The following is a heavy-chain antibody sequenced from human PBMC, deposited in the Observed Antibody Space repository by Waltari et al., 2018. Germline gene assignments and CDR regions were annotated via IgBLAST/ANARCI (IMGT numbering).Heavy chain of an antibody. J-gene: IGHJ6*03. CDR3: ARDSMVRGVIYYYYYMDV. V-gene: IGHV4-39*07. CDR2: IYYSGST. Sequence: QLQLQESGPGLVKPSETLSLTCTVSGGSISSSSYYWGWIHQPPGKGLEWIGSIYYSGSTYYNPSLKSRVTISVDTSKNQFSLKLSSVTAADTAVYYCARDSMVRGVIYYYYYMDVWGKGTTVTISS. CDR1: GGSISSSSYY. D-gene: IGHD3-10*01.